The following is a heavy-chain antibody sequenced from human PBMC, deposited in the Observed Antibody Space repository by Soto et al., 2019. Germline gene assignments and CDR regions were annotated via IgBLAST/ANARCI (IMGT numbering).Heavy chain of an antibody. CDR1: GFTFSSYG. CDR3: AKGPDYSSSYYFDY. CDR2: ISYDGSNK. Sequence: HPGGSLRLSCAASGFTFSSYGMHWVRQAPGKGLEWVAVISYDGSNKYYADSVKGRFTISRDNSKNTLYLQMNSLRAEDTAVYYCAKGPDYSSSYYFDYWGQGTLVTVSS. D-gene: IGHD6-6*01. J-gene: IGHJ4*02. V-gene: IGHV3-30*18.